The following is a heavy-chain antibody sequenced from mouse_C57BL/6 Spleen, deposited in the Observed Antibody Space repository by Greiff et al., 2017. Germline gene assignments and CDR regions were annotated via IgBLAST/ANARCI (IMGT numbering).Heavy chain of an antibody. CDR2: IDPETGGT. CDR3: TRDGQYYFDY. V-gene: IGHV1-15*01. CDR1: GYTFTDYE. Sequence: VHLVESGAELVRPGASVTLSCKASGYTFTDYEMHWVKQTPVHGLEWIGAIDPETGGTAYNQKFKGKAILTADKSSSTAYMELRSLTSEDSAVYYCTRDGQYYFDYWGQGTTLTVSS. D-gene: IGHD1-2*01. J-gene: IGHJ2*01.